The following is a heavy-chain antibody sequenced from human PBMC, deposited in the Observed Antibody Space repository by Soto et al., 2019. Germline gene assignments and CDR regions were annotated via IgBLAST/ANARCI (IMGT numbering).Heavy chain of an antibody. CDR1: GGTFSSYT. J-gene: IGHJ4*02. CDR2: IIPILGIA. CDR3: ARLAAAGNFDY. Sequence: QVQLVQSGGEVKKPGSSVKVSCKASGGTFSSYTISWLGQAPGQGLEWMGRIIPILGIANYAQKFQGRVTITADKSTRTAYMELSSLRSEDTGVYYCARLAAAGNFDYWGQGTLVTVSS. D-gene: IGHD6-13*01. V-gene: IGHV1-69*02.